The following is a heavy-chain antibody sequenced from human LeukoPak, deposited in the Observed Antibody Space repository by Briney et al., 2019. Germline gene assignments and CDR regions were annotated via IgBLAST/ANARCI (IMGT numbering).Heavy chain of an antibody. CDR1: GFTFSNYS. J-gene: IGHJ4*02. CDR3: AGKYYFHY. V-gene: IGHV3-48*01. Sequence: TGGSLRLSCAASGFTFSNYSMNWVRQAPGKGLEWVSYISRSSSTIYYADSLKGRFTISRDNAKNSLYLQMTSLRAEDTAVYYCAGKYYFHYWGQGTLVTVSS. CDR2: ISRSSSTI.